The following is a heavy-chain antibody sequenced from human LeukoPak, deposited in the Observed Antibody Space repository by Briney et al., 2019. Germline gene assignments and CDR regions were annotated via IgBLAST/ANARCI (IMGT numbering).Heavy chain of an antibody. CDR3: AREDWNDGDAFDI. CDR1: GFTFSRFW. J-gene: IGHJ3*02. Sequence: GGSLRLSCAASGFTFSRFWMTWVRQAPGKGLEWVANIKRDGSEKYYVDSVKGRFTISRDSAKNSLYLQMNSLRAEDTAVYYCAREDWNDGDAFDIWGQGTMVTVSS. CDR2: IKRDGSEK. D-gene: IGHD1-1*01. V-gene: IGHV3-7*01.